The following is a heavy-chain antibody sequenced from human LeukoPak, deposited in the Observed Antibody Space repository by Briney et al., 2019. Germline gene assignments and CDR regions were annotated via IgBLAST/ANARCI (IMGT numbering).Heavy chain of an antibody. CDR2: INPNSGGT. CDR1: GYTFTGYY. V-gene: IGHV1-2*02. CDR3: ARGPYCSSTSCYRPPYYFDY. J-gene: IGHJ4*02. D-gene: IGHD2-2*01. Sequence: ASVKVSCKASGYTFTGYYMHWVRQAPGQGLEWMGWINPNSGGTNYAQKFQGRVTMTRDTSISTAYMELSRLRSDDTAVYYCARGPYCSSTSCYRPPYYFDYWGQGTLVTVSS.